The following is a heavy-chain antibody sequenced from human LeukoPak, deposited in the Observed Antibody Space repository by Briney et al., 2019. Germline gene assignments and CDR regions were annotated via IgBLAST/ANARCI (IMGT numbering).Heavy chain of an antibody. CDR2: INPNSGGT. CDR3: ARDSAGITGTTASF. J-gene: IGHJ4*02. Sequence: ASVKVSCKASGYTFTGYYMHWVRQAPGQGLEWMGWINPNSGGTNYAQKFQGRVTMTRDTSISTAYMELSRLRSDDAAVYYCARDSAGITGTTASFWGQGTLVTVSS. D-gene: IGHD1-7*01. CDR1: GYTFTGYY. V-gene: IGHV1-2*02.